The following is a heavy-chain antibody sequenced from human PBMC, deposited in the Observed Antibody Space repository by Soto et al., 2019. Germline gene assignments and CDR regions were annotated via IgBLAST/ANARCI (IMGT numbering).Heavy chain of an antibody. CDR3: SHSVWLIPLLS. CDR1: GFSLSTSGVG. CDR2: IYWNDDK. D-gene: IGHD5-18*01. V-gene: IGHV2-5*01. Sequence: QITLKESGPTLVKPTQTLTLTCTFSGFSLSTSGVGVGWIRQPPGKALEWLALIYWNDDKRYSPSLKSRLTITKDPSKKQVVLKMNKMDPVETAQYFCSHSVWLIPLLSWGQGTLVTVSS. J-gene: IGHJ4*02.